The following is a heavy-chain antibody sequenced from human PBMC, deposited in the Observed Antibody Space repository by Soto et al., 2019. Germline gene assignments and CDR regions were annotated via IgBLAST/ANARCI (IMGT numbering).Heavy chain of an antibody. CDR2: INAGNGNT. D-gene: IGHD1-26*01. V-gene: IGHV1-3*01. Sequence: GASVKVSCKASGYTFTSYAMHWVRQAPGQRLEWMGWINAGNGNTKYSQKFQGRFTISRDNAKNLVYLQMNSLRVEDTAIYYCGRPHWDQWVDWGQGTQVTVSS. CDR1: GYTFTSYA. J-gene: IGHJ4*02. CDR3: GRPHWDQWVD.